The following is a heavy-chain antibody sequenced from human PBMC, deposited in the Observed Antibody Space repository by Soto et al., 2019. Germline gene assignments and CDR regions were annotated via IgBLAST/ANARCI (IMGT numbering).Heavy chain of an antibody. Sequence: SETLSLTCTVSGGSISGYYWSWIRQPPGKGLEWIGYIYYSGSTNYNPSLKSRVTISVDTSKNQFSLKLSSVTAADTAVYYCARHRSAVELNVYYDILTGYQPFDYWGQGTLVTVSS. CDR1: GGSISGYY. CDR3: ARHRSAVELNVYYDILTGYQPFDY. D-gene: IGHD3-9*01. CDR2: IYYSGST. V-gene: IGHV4-59*08. J-gene: IGHJ4*02.